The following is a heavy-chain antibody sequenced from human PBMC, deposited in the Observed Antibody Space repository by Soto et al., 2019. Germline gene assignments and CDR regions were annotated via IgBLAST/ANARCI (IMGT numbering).Heavy chain of an antibody. Sequence: QVQLQESGPGLVKSSETLSLTCRVSGGSISNYFWSWIRQPPGKGLDWIGYIFNSGSTIYSPSLKCQITLTLDTSKNQFSLRLGSVTVADTAIYYCARGPETYYMDVWGKGTTVTVSS. CDR1: GGSISNYF. J-gene: IGHJ6*03. CDR2: IFNSGST. V-gene: IGHV4-59*01. CDR3: ARGPETYYMDV.